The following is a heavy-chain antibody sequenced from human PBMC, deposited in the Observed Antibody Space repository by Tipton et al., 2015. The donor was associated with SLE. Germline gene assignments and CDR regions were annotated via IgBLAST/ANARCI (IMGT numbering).Heavy chain of an antibody. J-gene: IGHJ3*02. CDR1: GGSISSSSYY. CDR2: IYYSGST. V-gene: IGHV4-39*07. Sequence: TLSLTCTVSGGSISSSSYYWGWIRQPPGKGLEWIGSIYYSGSTYYNPSLKSRVTISVDTSKNQFSLKLSSVTAADTAVYYCARSIVGATTDAFDIWGQGTMVTVSS. D-gene: IGHD1-26*01. CDR3: ARSIVGATTDAFDI.